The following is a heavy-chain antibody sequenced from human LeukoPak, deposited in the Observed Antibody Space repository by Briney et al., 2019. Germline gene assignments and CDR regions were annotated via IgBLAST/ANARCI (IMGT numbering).Heavy chain of an antibody. CDR3: ARARIAAAGTVFDY. J-gene: IGHJ4*02. V-gene: IGHV4-59*01. CDR2: IYYSGSI. Sequence: SETLSLTCTVSGGSISSYYWSWIRQPPGKGLEWIGYIYYSGSINYNPSLKSRVTISVDTSKNQFSLKLSSVTAADTAVYYCARARIAAAGTVFDYWGQGTLVTVSS. D-gene: IGHD6-13*01. CDR1: GGSISSYY.